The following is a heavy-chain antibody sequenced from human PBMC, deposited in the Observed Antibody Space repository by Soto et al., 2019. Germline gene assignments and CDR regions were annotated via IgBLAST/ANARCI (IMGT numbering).Heavy chain of an antibody. CDR2: INHSGST. Sequence: SETLSLTCAVYGGSFSGYYWSWIRQPPGKGLEWIGEINHSGSTNYNPSLKSRVTISVDTSKNQFSLKLSSVTAADTAVYYCAKVPAAILDAFDIWGQGTMVTVSS. D-gene: IGHD2-2*02. V-gene: IGHV4-34*01. CDR3: AKVPAAILDAFDI. J-gene: IGHJ3*02. CDR1: GGSFSGYY.